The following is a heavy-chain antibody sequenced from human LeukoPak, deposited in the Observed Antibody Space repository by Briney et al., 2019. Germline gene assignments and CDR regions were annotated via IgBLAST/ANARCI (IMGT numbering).Heavy chain of an antibody. J-gene: IGHJ5*02. CDR1: GGSISSGGYY. V-gene: IGHV4-31*03. CDR2: IYYSGST. D-gene: IGHD3-22*01. CDR3: ARATYYYDSSGPGGDWFDP. Sequence: PSETLSLTCTVSGGSISSGGYYWSWIRQHPGRGLEWIGYIYYSGSTYYNPSLKSRVTISLDTSKNQFSLKLNSVTAADTAVYYCARATYYYDSSGPGGDWFDPWGQGTLVTVSS.